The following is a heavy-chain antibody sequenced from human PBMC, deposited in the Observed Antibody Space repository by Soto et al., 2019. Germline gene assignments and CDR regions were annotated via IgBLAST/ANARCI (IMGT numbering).Heavy chain of an antibody. CDR1: VYSLTGLD. CDR3: TVHGGNSY. D-gene: IGHD1-26*01. Sequence: ASVKVSSEASVYSLTGLDINWVRQTTGQGLEWMGWMQPSSGRTGYAQKFQGRFTISRDNSKNTLYLQMDRLRAEETAVYYCTVHGGNSYLGQGTLVNVSS. CDR2: MQPSSGRT. V-gene: IGHV1-8*01. J-gene: IGHJ4*02.